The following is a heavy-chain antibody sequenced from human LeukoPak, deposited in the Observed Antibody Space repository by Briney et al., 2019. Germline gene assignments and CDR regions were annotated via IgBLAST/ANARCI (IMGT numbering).Heavy chain of an antibody. CDR3: TTEDYDYVWGSYRHDY. CDR2: IRSKTDGGTT. CDR1: GFTFTNAW. V-gene: IGHV3-15*01. J-gene: IGHJ4*02. Sequence: GGSLRLSCAASGFTFTNAWMSWVRQAPGKGLEWVGRIRSKTDGGTTDYAAPVKGRFTISRDDSKNTLYLQVNSLKTEDTAVYYCTTEDYDYVWGSYRHDYWGQGTLVTVSS. D-gene: IGHD3-16*02.